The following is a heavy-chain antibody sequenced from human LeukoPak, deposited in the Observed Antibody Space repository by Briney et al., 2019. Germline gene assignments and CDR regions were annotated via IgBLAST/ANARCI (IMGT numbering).Heavy chain of an antibody. CDR3: AKDLYGDYTARYGMDV. V-gene: IGHV3-30*04. Sequence: GSLRLSCAASGFTFSSYPIHWVRQAPGKGLEWVAVISYDGRDKFYADSVKGRFTISRDNSKNTLDLQMNSLRGEDTAVYYCAKDLYGDYTARYGMDVWGQGTTVTVSS. J-gene: IGHJ6*02. CDR1: GFTFSSYP. CDR2: ISYDGRDK. D-gene: IGHD4-17*01.